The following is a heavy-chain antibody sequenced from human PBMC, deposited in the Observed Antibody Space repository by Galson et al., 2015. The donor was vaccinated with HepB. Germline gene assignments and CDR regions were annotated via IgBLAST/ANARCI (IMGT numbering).Heavy chain of an antibody. CDR1: GFTFSSYG. V-gene: IGHV3-30*18. J-gene: IGHJ3*02. CDR2: ISYDGSNK. D-gene: IGHD3-10*01. CDR3: AKEWYYNPETRAFGI. Sequence: SLRLSCAASGFTFSSYGMHWVRQAPGKGLEWVAVISYDGSNKYYADSVKGRFTISRDNTKNTLYLQMNSLRAEDTAVYYCAKEWYYNPETRAFGIWGRGTRVTVSS.